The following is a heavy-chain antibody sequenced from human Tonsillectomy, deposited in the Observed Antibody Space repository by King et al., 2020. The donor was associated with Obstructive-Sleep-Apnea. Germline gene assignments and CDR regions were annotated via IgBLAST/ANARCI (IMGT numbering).Heavy chain of an antibody. CDR1: GGSIISSSYY. Sequence: VQLQESGPGLVKPSETLSLTCSVSGGSIISSSYYWVWIRQPPGKGLEWIGSISYSGSTYYNPSLQSRVTISVDTSKNQFSLKLSSVAAADTAVYYCARILEARRYDGYSYYFDYWGQGTLVTVSS. CDR2: ISYSGST. V-gene: IGHV4-39*07. J-gene: IGHJ4*02. CDR3: ARILEARRYDGYSYYFDY. D-gene: IGHD5-24*01.